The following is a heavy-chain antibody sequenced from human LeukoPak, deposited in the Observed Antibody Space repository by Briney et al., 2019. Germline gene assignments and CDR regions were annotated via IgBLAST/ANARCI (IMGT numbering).Heavy chain of an antibody. CDR2: INPYSGGT. J-gene: IGHJ6*03. CDR3: ARVAGSSSGNYYYMDV. D-gene: IGHD6-6*01. CDR1: GYTFTGYY. V-gene: IGHV1-2*02. Sequence: ASVTVSCKASGYTFTGYYMHWVRQAPGQGLEWMGWINPYSGGTNYAQKFQGRVTMTRDTSISTAYMELSRLRSDDTAVYYCARVAGSSSGNYYYMDVWGKGTTVTVSS.